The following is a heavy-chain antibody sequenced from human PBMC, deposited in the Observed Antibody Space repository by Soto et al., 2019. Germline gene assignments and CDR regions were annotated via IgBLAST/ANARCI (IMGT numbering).Heavy chain of an antibody. Sequence: EEQLVESGGDLVQPGGSLRLSCAASGFTVSNNYMSWVRQAPGKGLEWVSLIYSGGSTYYADSVKGRFTISRDISKYTLYLQMNSLRAEDTAMYYCAAYSHKGYWGQGTLVTVSS. V-gene: IGHV3-66*01. CDR1: GFTVSNNY. J-gene: IGHJ4*02. D-gene: IGHD1-26*01. CDR3: AAYSHKGY. CDR2: IYSGGST.